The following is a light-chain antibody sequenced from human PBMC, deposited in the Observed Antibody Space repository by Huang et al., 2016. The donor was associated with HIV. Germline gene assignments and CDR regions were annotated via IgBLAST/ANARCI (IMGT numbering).Light chain of an antibody. CDR2: GAS. J-gene: IGKJ4*01. Sequence: EVVLTQSPAVLSLSPGERATLSCRASQTISSNYLAGYQQRPGRAPRLLISGASSRATGVPDRFSGTGSGTDFILTISRLEPEDFALYYCQQYGASPLTFGGGTKMEIK. CDR3: QQYGASPLT. CDR1: QTISSNY. V-gene: IGKV3-20*01.